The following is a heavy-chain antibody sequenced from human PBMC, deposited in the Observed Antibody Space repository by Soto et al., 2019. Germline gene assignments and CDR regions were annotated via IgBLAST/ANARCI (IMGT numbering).Heavy chain of an antibody. CDR1: GGSISSYY. J-gene: IGHJ4*02. V-gene: IGHV4-59*01. CDR2: VFYSGST. Sequence: SETLSLTCTISGGSISSYYWSWIRQPPGKGLEWVGSVFYSGSTNYNPSLKSRVTISVDTSKNQFSLKLSSVTAADTAVYYCARTRSQHEYWGQGTLVTVSS. CDR3: ARTRSQHEY.